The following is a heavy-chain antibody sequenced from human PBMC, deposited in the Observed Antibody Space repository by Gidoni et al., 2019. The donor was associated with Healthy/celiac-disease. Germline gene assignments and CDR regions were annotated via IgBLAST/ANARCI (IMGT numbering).Heavy chain of an antibody. D-gene: IGHD2-2*01. CDR1: GFTFSSDA. Sequence: EVQLVESGGGLVQPGGSLRLSCSASGFTFSSDAMHWVRQAPGKGLEYVSAISSNGGSTYYADSVKGRFTISRDNSKNTLYLQMSSLRAEDTAVYYCVKGDCSSTSCYYAFDIWGQGTMVTVSS. CDR3: VKGDCSSTSCYYAFDI. CDR2: ISSNGGST. J-gene: IGHJ3*02. V-gene: IGHV3-64D*06.